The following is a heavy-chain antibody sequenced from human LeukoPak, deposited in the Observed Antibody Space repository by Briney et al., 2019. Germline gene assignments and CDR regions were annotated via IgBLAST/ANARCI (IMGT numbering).Heavy chain of an antibody. J-gene: IGHJ4*02. V-gene: IGHV4-59*08. CDR1: GGSISHYY. CDR2: IHYSGTT. CDR3: ARGTYGGDS. D-gene: IGHD3-16*01. Sequence: PSETLSLTCTVSGGSISHYYWSWIRQPPGKGVEWIGYIHYSGTTNYNPSLKNLDTTSLDTSKNQFSLKLTSVTAADTAVYYCARGTYGGDSWGQGTLVSVSS.